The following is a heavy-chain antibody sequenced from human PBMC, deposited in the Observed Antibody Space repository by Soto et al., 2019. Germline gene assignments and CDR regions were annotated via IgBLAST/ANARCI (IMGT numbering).Heavy chain of an antibody. J-gene: IGHJ6*01. D-gene: IGHD3-9*01. V-gene: IGHV3-30*18. CDR1: GFTFSSYG. CDR2: ISYDGSNK. CDR3: AKVYYDILTGYSLNYYYYYGMDV. Sequence: QVQLVESGGGVVQPGRSLRLSCAASGFTFSSYGMHWVRQAPGKGLEWVAVISYDGSNKYYADSVKGRFTISRDNSKNTLYLQMNSLRAEDTAVYYCAKVYYDILTGYSLNYYYYYGMDVW.